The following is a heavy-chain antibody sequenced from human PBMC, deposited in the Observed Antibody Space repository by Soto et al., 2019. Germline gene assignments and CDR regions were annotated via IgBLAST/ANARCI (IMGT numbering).Heavy chain of an antibody. Sequence: QVQLVESGGGLVKPGGSLRLSCAASGFTFSDYYMSWIRQAPGKGLEWVSYISSSSSYTNYADSVKGRFTISRDNVKNSLYLQMNSLRAEDTAVYYCARDRRGIAAAGSHFDYWGQGTLVTVSS. J-gene: IGHJ4*02. V-gene: IGHV3-11*05. CDR3: ARDRRGIAAAGSHFDY. CDR1: GFTFSDYY. CDR2: ISSSSSYT. D-gene: IGHD6-13*01.